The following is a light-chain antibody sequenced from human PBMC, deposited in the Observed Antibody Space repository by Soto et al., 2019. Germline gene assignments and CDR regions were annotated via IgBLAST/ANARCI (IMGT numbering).Light chain of an antibody. CDR3: QQYNNWPQDRT. J-gene: IGKJ1*01. V-gene: IGKV3-15*01. Sequence: EIVMTQSPATLSVSPGDRATLSCRASQSVGSNLAWYQQKPGQPPRLLIYGASTRATGIPARFSGSGSGTEFTLTISIMQSKDFAFYFCQQYNNWPQDRTFGQGTKVEIK. CDR1: QSVGSN. CDR2: GAS.